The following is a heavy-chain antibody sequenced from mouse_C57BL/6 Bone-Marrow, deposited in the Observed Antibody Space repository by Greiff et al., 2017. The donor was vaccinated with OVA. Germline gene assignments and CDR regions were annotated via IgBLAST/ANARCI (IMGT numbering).Heavy chain of an antibody. CDR3: ARGGYYEYDGGAWFAY. D-gene: IGHD2-4*01. Sequence: EVQLQQSGPELAKPGASVKIPCKASGYTFTDYNMDWVKQSHGKSLEWIGDINSNNGGTIYNQKFKGKATLTLDKSSSTAYMELRSLTSEDTAVYYCARGGYYEYDGGAWFAYWGQGTLVTVSA. CDR2: INSNNGGT. V-gene: IGHV1-18*01. J-gene: IGHJ3*01. CDR1: GYTFTDYN.